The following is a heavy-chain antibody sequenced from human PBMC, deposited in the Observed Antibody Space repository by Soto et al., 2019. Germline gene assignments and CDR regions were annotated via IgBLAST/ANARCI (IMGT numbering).Heavy chain of an antibody. D-gene: IGHD6-6*01. Sequence: QVHLVQSGAEVKKPGSSVKVSCEASGGSFYNYAVTWVRQAPGQGLEWVGSIIPIFDKPNFALTFQGRLTITADKSTSLAYMALNSLTSDDTALYYCARRTGLAARLASPAYYGLDVWGQGTTVIVSS. CDR2: IIPIFDKP. CDR1: GGSFYNYA. CDR3: ARRTGLAARLASPAYYGLDV. V-gene: IGHV1-69*06. J-gene: IGHJ6*02.